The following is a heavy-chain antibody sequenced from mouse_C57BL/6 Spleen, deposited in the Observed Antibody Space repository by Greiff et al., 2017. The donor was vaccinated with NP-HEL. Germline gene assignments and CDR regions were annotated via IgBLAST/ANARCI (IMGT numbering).Heavy chain of an antibody. CDR3: ARETDWEDY. V-gene: IGHV1-81*01. CDR2: IYPRSGNT. J-gene: IGHJ2*01. D-gene: IGHD4-1*01. CDR1: GYTFTSYG. Sequence: QVQLKESGAELARPGASVKLSCKASGYTFTSYGISWVKQRTGQGLEWIGEIYPRSGNTYYNEKFKGKATLTADKPSSTAYMELRSLTSEDSAVYFCARETDWEDYWGQGTTLTVSS.